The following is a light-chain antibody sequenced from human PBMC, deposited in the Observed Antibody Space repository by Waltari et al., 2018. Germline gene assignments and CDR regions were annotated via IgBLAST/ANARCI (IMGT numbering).Light chain of an antibody. CDR3: NSRDSSGNHLRV. J-gene: IGLJ1*01. V-gene: IGLV3-19*01. Sequence: SSELTQDPAASVALGQTVRITCQGDSLRSYYASWYQQKPGQAPVLVIYGKNNRPSGLPDRFSGSSSGNTASLTITGAQAEDEADYYCNSRDSSGNHLRVFGTGTKVTVL. CDR2: GKN. CDR1: SLRSYY.